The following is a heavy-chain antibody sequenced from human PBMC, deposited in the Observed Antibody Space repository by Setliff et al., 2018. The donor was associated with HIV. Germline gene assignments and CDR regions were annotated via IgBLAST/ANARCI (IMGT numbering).Heavy chain of an antibody. V-gene: IGHV1-18*04. CDR3: ARDTFFWGGFDPFDV. CDR2: ISSRNGDT. Sequence: GASVKVSCKASDYTFINYGIGWVRQAPGQGFEWMGWISSRNGDTKYAQKFQGRITLTTDTSTTTAYMELRYLRSDDTAVYYCARDTFFWGGFDPFDVWGQGTMVT. CDR1: DYTFINYG. J-gene: IGHJ3*01. D-gene: IGHD3-3*01.